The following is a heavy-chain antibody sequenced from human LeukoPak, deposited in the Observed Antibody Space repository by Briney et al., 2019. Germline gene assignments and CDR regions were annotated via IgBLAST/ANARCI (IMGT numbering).Heavy chain of an antibody. Sequence: SETLSLTCTVSGGSISSSSYYWGWIRQPPGKGLEWIGSIYYSGSTYYNPSLKSRVTISVDTSKNQFSLKLSSVTAADTAVYYCARLAVAGTRTFDIWGQGTMVTVSS. D-gene: IGHD6-19*01. V-gene: IGHV4-39*01. J-gene: IGHJ3*02. CDR3: ARLAVAGTRTFDI. CDR2: IYYSGST. CDR1: GGSISSSSYY.